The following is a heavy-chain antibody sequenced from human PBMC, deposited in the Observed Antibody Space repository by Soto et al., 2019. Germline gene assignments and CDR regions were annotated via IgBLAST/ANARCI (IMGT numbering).Heavy chain of an antibody. D-gene: IGHD6-13*01. CDR1: GFTFSGYG. V-gene: IGHV3-30*03. CDR3: ARSSGGSSWYAPDY. Sequence: QVQLVKSGGGVVQPGRSLRLSCAASGFTFSGYGMHWVRQAPGDGLQWVAVLANDGSYQYYADSLKGRFTISRDNSKNTLYLQMDSLRPEDTAVYYCARSSGGSSWYAPDYWGQGTLVTVSP. J-gene: IGHJ4*02. CDR2: LANDGSYQ.